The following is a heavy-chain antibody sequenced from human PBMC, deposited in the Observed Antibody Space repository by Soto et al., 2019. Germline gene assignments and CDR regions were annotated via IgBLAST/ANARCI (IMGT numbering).Heavy chain of an antibody. CDR3: ARAGYSSGWYHWYFDF. CDR2: INAGNGNT. CDR1: GYTFTNYG. D-gene: IGHD6-19*01. J-gene: IGHJ2*01. Sequence: ASVKVSCKASGYTFTNYGIHWVRQAPGQRLEWMGWINAGNGNTKYSQKFQGRVTITRDTSASTAYMELSSLRSEDTAVFYCARAGYSSGWYHWYFDFWGRGTLVTVSS. V-gene: IGHV1-3*01.